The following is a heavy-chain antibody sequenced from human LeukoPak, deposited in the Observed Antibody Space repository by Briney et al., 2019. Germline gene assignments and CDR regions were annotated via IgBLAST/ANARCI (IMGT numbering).Heavy chain of an antibody. V-gene: IGHV3-23*01. CDR3: APILYIQLSHFDY. CDR2: ISGSGGST. J-gene: IGHJ4*02. Sequence: GGSLRLSCAASGFTFSSYAMSWVRQAPGKGLEWVSAISGSGGSTYYADSVKGRFTISRDNSKNTLYLQMNSLRAEDTAVYYCAPILYIQLSHFDYWGQGTLVTVSS. D-gene: IGHD5-18*01. CDR1: GFTFSSYA.